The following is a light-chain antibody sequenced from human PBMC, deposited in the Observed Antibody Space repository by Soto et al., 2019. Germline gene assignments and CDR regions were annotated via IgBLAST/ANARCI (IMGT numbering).Light chain of an antibody. Sequence: QSALTQPASVSGSPGQSITISCTGTSRDVGGYNYVSWYQQHPGKDPKLIIFEVSNRPSGLSNRFSGSKSGNTASLTISGLRAEDEADYYCSSYTSSSTKVFGTGTKVT. CDR3: SSYTSSSTKV. J-gene: IGLJ1*01. CDR1: SRDVGGYNY. CDR2: EVS. V-gene: IGLV2-14*01.